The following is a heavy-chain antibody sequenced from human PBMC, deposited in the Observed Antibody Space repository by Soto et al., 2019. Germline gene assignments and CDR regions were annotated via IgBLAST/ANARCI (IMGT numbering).Heavy chain of an antibody. J-gene: IGHJ4*02. D-gene: IGHD3-22*01. CDR2: INHSGST. Sequence: QVQLQQWGAGLLKPSETLSLTCAVYGGSFSGYYWTWIRQPPGKGLEWIGEINHSGSTNYNPSLKSRVTISVDTSKNQFSLNLISVTAADTAVYYCARGQRIGVITARFDSWGQGRLVTVSS. V-gene: IGHV4-34*01. CDR1: GGSFSGYY. CDR3: ARGQRIGVITARFDS.